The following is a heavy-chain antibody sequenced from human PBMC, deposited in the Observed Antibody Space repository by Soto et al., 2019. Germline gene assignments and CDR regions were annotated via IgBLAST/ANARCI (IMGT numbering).Heavy chain of an antibody. J-gene: IGHJ3*02. CDR3: ASTYDGSGPNSGGYGFDI. CDR1: GGSISSYY. Sequence: QVQLQESGPGLVKPSETLSLSCSVAGGSISSYYWSWIRQPPGKGLEWIAYIYYSGSTSYNPSLKSRVSISLDTPKNQFSLKLSSVTAADKAVYYFASTYDGSGPNSGGYGFDIWGQGTMVTVSS. V-gene: IGHV4-59*01. CDR2: IYYSGST. D-gene: IGHD3-22*01.